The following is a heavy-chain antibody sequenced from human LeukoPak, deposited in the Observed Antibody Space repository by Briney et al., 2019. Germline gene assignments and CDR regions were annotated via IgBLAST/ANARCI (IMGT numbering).Heavy chain of an antibody. D-gene: IGHD2-15*01. CDR3: AKGYCSGGSCYPSYYYGMDV. V-gene: IGHV3-9*01. J-gene: IGHJ6*02. CDR2: SI. Sequence: SIGYADSVKGRFTISRDNAKNSLYLQMNSLRAEDTALYYCAKGYCSGGSCYPSYYYGMDVWGQGTTVTVSS.